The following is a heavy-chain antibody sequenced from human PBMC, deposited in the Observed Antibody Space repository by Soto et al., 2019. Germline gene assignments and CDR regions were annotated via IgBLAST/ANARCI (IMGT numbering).Heavy chain of an antibody. D-gene: IGHD2-2*01. CDR3: AKDQAAVWYCSSTSCLPGPY. J-gene: IGHJ4*02. V-gene: IGHV3-23*01. Sequence: GGSLRLSCAASGFTFSSYAMSWVRQAPGKGLEWVSAISGSGGSTYYADSVKGRFTISRDNSKNTLYLQMNSLRAEDTAVYYCAKDQAAVWYCSSTSCLPGPYWGQGTLVTVSS. CDR1: GFTFSSYA. CDR2: ISGSGGST.